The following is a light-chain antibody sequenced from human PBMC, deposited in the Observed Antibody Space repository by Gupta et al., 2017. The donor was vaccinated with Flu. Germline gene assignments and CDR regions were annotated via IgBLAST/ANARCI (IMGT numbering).Light chain of an antibody. V-gene: IGKV1-39*01. CDR2: GTS. Sequence: PSSLSASVGDRVTITCRASQSIGGYLNWYQQKPGKAPKVLIFGTSSLQSGVPSRFSGSGSGTNFTLTISRLQPEDFATYYCQQSDSTPSTFGQGTKVEIK. J-gene: IGKJ2*02. CDR1: QSIGGY. CDR3: QQSDSTPST.